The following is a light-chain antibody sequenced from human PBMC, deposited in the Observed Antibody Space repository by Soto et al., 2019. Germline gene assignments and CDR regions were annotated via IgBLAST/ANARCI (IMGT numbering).Light chain of an antibody. CDR2: GAS. V-gene: IGKV3-20*01. CDR3: QQYGSSPRT. Sequence: EVWLSQSPGTLSMSPGERATLSCRASQSVSSSYLAWYQQKPGQAPRLLIYGASSRATGIPDRFSGSGSGTDFTLTISRLEPEDCAVYYCQQYGSSPRTFGQGTQVDIK. J-gene: IGKJ1*01. CDR1: QSVSSSY.